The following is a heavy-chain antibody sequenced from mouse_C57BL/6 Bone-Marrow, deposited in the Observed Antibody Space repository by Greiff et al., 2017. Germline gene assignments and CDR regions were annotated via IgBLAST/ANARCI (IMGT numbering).Heavy chain of an antibody. Sequence: VKLQQPGAELVMPGASVKLSCKASGYTFTSYWMHWVKQRPGQGLEWIGEIDPSDSYTNYNQKFKGKSTLTVDKSSSTAYMQLSSLTSEDSAVYYCARESYDGYYAMDYWGQGTSVTVSS. CDR1: GYTFTSYW. D-gene: IGHD2-3*01. CDR3: ARESYDGYYAMDY. J-gene: IGHJ4*01. CDR2: IDPSDSYT. V-gene: IGHV1-69*01.